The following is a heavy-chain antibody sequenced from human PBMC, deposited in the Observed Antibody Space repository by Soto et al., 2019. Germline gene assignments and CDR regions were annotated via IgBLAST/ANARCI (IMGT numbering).Heavy chain of an antibody. CDR3: AKDRVRFLERLLVDY. Sequence: GGSLRLSCAASGFTFSSYAMSWVRQAPGKGLEWVSAISGSGGSTYYADSVKGRFTISRDNSKNTLYLQMNSLRAEDTAVYYCAKDRVRFLERLLVDYWGQGTLVTVSS. CDR2: ISGSGGST. V-gene: IGHV3-23*01. J-gene: IGHJ4*02. CDR1: GFTFSSYA. D-gene: IGHD3-3*01.